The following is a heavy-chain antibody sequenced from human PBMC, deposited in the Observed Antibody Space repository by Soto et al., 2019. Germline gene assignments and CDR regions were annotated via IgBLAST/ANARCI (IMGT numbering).Heavy chain of an antibody. J-gene: IGHJ6*02. V-gene: IGHV3-23*01. Sequence: PGGSLRLSCAASGFTFSSYAMSWVRQAPGKGLEWVSAISGSGGSTYYADSVKGRFTISRDNSKNTLYLQMNSLRAEDTAVYYCAKGLSGYYAKCMDVWGQGTTVTVSS. D-gene: IGHD3-22*01. CDR1: GFTFSSYA. CDR2: ISGSGGST. CDR3: AKGLSGYYAKCMDV.